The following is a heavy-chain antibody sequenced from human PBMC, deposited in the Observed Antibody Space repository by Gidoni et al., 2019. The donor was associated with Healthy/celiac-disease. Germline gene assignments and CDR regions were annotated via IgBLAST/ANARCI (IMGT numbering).Heavy chain of an antibody. Sequence: QVQLVQSGAAVKMPGASVKVFCKASGYIFTSYDINWVRQATGQGLAWMGWMNPNSGNTGYAQKYQGRVTMTRNTAISTAYMELSSLRSEDTAVYDCARARGKVLSRGFDYWGQGTLVTVSS. J-gene: IGHJ4*02. CDR3: ARARGKVLSRGFDY. D-gene: IGHD2-2*01. V-gene: IGHV1-8*01. CDR1: GYIFTSYD. CDR2: MNPNSGNT.